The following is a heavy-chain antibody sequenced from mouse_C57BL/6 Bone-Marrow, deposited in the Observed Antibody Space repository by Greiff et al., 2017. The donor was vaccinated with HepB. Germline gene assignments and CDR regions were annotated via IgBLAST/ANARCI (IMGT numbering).Heavy chain of an antibody. D-gene: IGHD2-2*01. Sequence: QVQLQQSGAELVRPGTSVKVSCKASGYAFTNYLIEWVKQRPGQGLEWIGVINPGSGGTNYNEKFKGKATLTADKSSSTAYMQLSSLTSEDSAVYFCARSMVTEAYWGQGTLVTVSA. V-gene: IGHV1-54*01. CDR1: GYAFTNYL. CDR2: INPGSGGT. J-gene: IGHJ3*01. CDR3: ARSMVTEAY.